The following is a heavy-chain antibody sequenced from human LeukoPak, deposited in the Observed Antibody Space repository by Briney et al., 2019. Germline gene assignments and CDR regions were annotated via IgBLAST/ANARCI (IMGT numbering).Heavy chain of an antibody. V-gene: IGHV1-18*01. J-gene: IGHJ4*02. CDR3: ARDPEGDYDSSGYSNY. CDR1: GYTFSSYG. CDR2: ISAYNGNT. D-gene: IGHD3-22*01. Sequence: ASVKVSCKASGYTFSSYGISWVRQAPGQGLEWMGWISAYNGNTNYAQKLQGRVTMTTDTSTSTAYMELRSLRSDDTAVYYCARDPEGDYDSSGYSNYWGQGTLVTVSS.